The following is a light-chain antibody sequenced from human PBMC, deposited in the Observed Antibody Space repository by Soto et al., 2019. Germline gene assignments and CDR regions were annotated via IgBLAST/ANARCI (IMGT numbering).Light chain of an antibody. V-gene: IGLV2-23*01. CDR3: CSYAGSGTFV. J-gene: IGLJ1*01. Sequence: QSVLTQPASVSGSPGQSITISCTGTSSDVGSYDLVSWYQQPPGKAPKLMIYEDTKRPSGISTRFSGSKSGTAASLTISGRQAEDEADYYCCSYAGSGTFVFGTGTKLTVL. CDR2: EDT. CDR1: SSDVGSYDL.